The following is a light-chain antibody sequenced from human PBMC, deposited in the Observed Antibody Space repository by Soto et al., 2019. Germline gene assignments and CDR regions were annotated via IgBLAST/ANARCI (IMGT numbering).Light chain of an antibody. CDR3: SSYTNTITFYV. Sequence: QSVLTQPASVSGSLGQSITISCTGTSSDVGGYNYVSWYQHHPGKAPKVMIYEVSNRPSGVSNRFSGSKSGNTASLIISGLQAEDEADYYCSSYTNTITFYVFGTGTRVTVL. V-gene: IGLV2-14*01. CDR2: EVS. J-gene: IGLJ1*01. CDR1: SSDVGGYNY.